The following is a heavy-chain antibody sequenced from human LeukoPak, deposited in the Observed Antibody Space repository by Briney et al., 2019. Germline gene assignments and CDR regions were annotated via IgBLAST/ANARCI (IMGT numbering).Heavy chain of an antibody. D-gene: IGHD6-19*01. CDR1: GYTFTSYY. CDR3: ARDRRLVAVALPYYMDV. Sequence: ASVKVSCKASGYTFTSYYMHWVRQASGQGLEWMGIINPSGGSTSYAQKFQGRVTMTRDTSTSTVYMELSSLRSEDTAVYYCARDRRLVAVALPYYMDVWGKGTTVTVSS. J-gene: IGHJ6*03. CDR2: INPSGGST. V-gene: IGHV1-46*01.